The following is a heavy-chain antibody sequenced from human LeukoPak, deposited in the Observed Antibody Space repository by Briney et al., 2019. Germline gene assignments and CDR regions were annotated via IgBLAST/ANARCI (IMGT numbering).Heavy chain of an antibody. Sequence: PGGSLRLSCAASGFTFYMYAMSWVRQAPGKGLEWVASMCGTAGCTFYPDSVKGRFTISRDNSKNILYPQMNSLRAEDTAIYYCAKDRPNFYENSGHYYRRDGDSWGQGTLVTVSS. V-gene: IGHV3-23*01. CDR3: AKDRPNFYENSGHYYRRDGDS. D-gene: IGHD3-22*01. CDR1: GFTFYMYA. CDR2: MCGTAGCT. J-gene: IGHJ5*01.